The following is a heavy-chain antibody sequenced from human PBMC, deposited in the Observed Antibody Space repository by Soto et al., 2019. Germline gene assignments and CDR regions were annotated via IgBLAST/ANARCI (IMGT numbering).Heavy chain of an antibody. V-gene: IGHV3-23*01. Sequence: PGGSLRLSCAVSGFTFSNYAMTWVRQSPGKGLEWVSAISVSGGTTYYADSVKGRSTISRDNSKNTLSLQMNSLRADDTAIYYCAKLHTIGPYYYYYAMDVWGQGTTVTVSS. D-gene: IGHD3-10*01. CDR2: ISVSGGTT. CDR1: GFTFSNYA. CDR3: AKLHTIGPYYYYYAMDV. J-gene: IGHJ6*02.